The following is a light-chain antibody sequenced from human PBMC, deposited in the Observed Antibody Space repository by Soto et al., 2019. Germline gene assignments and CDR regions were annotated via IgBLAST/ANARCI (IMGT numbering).Light chain of an antibody. J-gene: IGKJ1*01. CDR2: GAS. CDR1: QSIRRN. V-gene: IGKV3-15*01. Sequence: EIVMTQSPDTLSLSPGEGATLSCRVSQSIRRNLAWDQQRPGQAPRLLMYGASTRADGIPARFTGSGSGTEFTLTISSLQSEDFAVYYWQQYHIWPPWTSGQGTKGQLK. CDR3: QQYHIWPPWT.